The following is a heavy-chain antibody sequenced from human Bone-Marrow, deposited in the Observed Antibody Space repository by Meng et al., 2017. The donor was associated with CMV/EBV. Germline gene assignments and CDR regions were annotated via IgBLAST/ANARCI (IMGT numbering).Heavy chain of an antibody. CDR2: IWYDGSNK. D-gene: IGHD3-16*01. Sequence: GESLKISCAASGFTFSSYGMHWVRQAPGKGLEWVAVIWYDGSNKHYADSVKGRFTISRDNSKNTLYLQMNSLRAEDTAVYYCAKGLEWFDPWGQGTLVTVYS. CDR1: GFTFSSYG. V-gene: IGHV3-33*06. J-gene: IGHJ5*02. CDR3: AKGLEWFDP.